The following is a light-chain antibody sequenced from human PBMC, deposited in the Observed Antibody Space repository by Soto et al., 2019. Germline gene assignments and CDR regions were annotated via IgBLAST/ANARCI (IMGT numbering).Light chain of an antibody. CDR1: QDIRND. CDR2: AAS. Sequence: AIQMTQSPSSLSASVGDRVTIACRASQDIRNDLGCYQQKPGKAPKFLIYAASCLQSGVPSRFSGNESGTNFTLTITSLQPEDLATFCCLQYYNYLFGPGTTLDIK. J-gene: IGKJ3*01. V-gene: IGKV1-6*01. CDR3: LQYYNYL.